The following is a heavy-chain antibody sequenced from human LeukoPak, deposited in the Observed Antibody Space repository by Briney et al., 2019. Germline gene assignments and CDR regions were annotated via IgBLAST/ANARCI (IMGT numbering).Heavy chain of an antibody. CDR1: GGSITNNAYY. Sequence: SETLSLTCTVSGGSITNNAYYWAWIRQPPGKGLEWIGSIYYSGSTHYNPSLKSRLTISVDTSKNQFSLKLSSVTAADTAVYYCARNETTGLQRTPYYHSYVDVWGKGPRSPSP. CDR3: ARNETTGLQRTPYYHSYVDV. CDR2: IYYSGST. D-gene: IGHD4-11*01. V-gene: IGHV4-39*01. J-gene: IGHJ6*03.